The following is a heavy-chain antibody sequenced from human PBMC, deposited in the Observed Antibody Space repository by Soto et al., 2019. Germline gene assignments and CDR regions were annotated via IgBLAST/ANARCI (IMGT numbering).Heavy chain of an antibody. J-gene: IGHJ4*02. CDR2: ISYDGSNK. CDR1: GVTFSTYT. V-gene: IGHV3-30*18. Sequence: GGSLRLSCAASGVTFSTYTLSWVRQAPGKGLEWVAVISYDGSNKYYADSVKGRFTISRDNSKNTLYLQMNSLRAEDTAVYYCAKGAPYYYGSGSYYNGPILGYWGQGTLVTVSS. CDR3: AKGAPYYYGSGSYYNGPILGY. D-gene: IGHD3-10*01.